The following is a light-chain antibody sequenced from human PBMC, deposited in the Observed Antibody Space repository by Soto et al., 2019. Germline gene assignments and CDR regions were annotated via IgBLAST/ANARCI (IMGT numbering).Light chain of an antibody. CDR2: DAS. V-gene: IGKV1-5*01. CDR3: QQYNSYWT. J-gene: IGKJ1*01. CDR1: QSISSW. Sequence: IPMTHFPCTLLASVGDRVTISFRASQSISSWLAWYQQKPGKAPKLLIYDASSLESGVPSRFSGSGSGTEFSLTISSLQPDDFATYYCQQYNSYWTFGQGTKVDIK.